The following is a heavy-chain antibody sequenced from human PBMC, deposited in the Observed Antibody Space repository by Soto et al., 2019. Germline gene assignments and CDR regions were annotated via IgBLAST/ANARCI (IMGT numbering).Heavy chain of an antibody. CDR3: AKDMGPGYISSWPDY. CDR1: GFTFDDYG. D-gene: IGHD6-13*01. CDR2: ISWNSGTL. J-gene: IGHJ4*02. Sequence: DVQLVESGGGLVQPGRSLRLSCAASGFTFDDYGMHWVRQVPGKGLEWVSGISWNSGTLGYADSVKGRFTISRDNGKNFLYLQMNSLRTEDTALYYCAKDMGPGYISSWPDYWGQGTLVTVSS. V-gene: IGHV3-9*01.